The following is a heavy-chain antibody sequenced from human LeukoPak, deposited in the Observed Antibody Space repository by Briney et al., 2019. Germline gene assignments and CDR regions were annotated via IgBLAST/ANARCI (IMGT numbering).Heavy chain of an antibody. CDR3: AREPICSSTSCYEGWFDP. V-gene: IGHV4-30-4*01. J-gene: IGHJ5*02. D-gene: IGHD2-2*01. CDR1: GGSISSGDYY. CDR2: IYYSGST. Sequence: SQTLSLTCTVSGGSISSGDYYWSWIRQPPGKGLEWIGYIYYSGSTYYNPSLKSRVTISVDTSKNRFSLKLSSVTAADTAVYYCAREPICSSTSCYEGWFDPWGQGTLVTVSS.